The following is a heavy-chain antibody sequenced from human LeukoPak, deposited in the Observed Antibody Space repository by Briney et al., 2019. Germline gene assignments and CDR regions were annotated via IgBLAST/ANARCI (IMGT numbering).Heavy chain of an antibody. J-gene: IGHJ4*02. CDR2: IYYSGST. CDR3: ARGRRGYCSSTSCSHFDY. D-gene: IGHD2-2*01. V-gene: IGHV4-59*01. CDR1: GGSISSYY. Sequence: ASETLSLTCTVSGGSISSYYWSWIRQPPGKGLEWIGYIYYSGSTNYNPSLKSRVTISVDTSKNQFSLKLSSVTAADTAVYYCARGRRGYCSSTSCSHFDYWGQGTLVTVSS.